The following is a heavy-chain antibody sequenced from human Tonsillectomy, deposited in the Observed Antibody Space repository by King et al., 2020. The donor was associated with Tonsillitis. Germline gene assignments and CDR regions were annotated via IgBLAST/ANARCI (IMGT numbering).Heavy chain of an antibody. CDR2: IRSKAYGGTA. CDR1: GFTFGDYI. J-gene: IGHJ4*02. CDR3: TSRINDYGDYGVRGGFDS. D-gene: IGHD4-17*01. Sequence: EVQLVESGGGLVQPGRSLRLSCSASGFTFGDYIMSWFRQAPGKGLEWVGFIRSKAYGGTAEYAASVKGRFTFSRDDSKSIAYLQMNSLKTEDTAVYYCTSRINDYGDYGVRGGFDSWGQGTLVTVSS. V-gene: IGHV3-49*03.